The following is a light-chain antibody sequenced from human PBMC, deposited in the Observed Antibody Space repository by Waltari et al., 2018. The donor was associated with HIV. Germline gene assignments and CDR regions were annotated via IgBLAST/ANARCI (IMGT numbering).Light chain of an antibody. Sequence: DIVMTQSPDSLAVSLGERATINCKSSQSVLYSSSNRNYLAWYQQKPGQPPKLLIYWASSLEAGVPDRFSGSGSGTDFTLTISSLQAEDVAVYYCQQYYSSPLTFGQGTKVEIK. J-gene: IGKJ1*01. CDR3: QQYYSSPLT. CDR1: QSVLYSSSNRNY. CDR2: WAS. V-gene: IGKV4-1*01.